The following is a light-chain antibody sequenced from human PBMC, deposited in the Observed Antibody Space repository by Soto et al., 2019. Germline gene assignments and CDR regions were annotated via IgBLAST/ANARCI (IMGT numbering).Light chain of an antibody. Sequence: QSALTQPASVSGSPGQSITISCTGTSSDVGGYNYVSWYQQRPGKAPKLMIYDVSNRPSGVSNRFSGSKSGNTASLTISGLQAEDEADYYCSSYTSSSKGVFGGGTKLTVL. J-gene: IGLJ3*02. V-gene: IGLV2-14*01. CDR3: SSYTSSSKGV. CDR1: SSDVGGYNY. CDR2: DVS.